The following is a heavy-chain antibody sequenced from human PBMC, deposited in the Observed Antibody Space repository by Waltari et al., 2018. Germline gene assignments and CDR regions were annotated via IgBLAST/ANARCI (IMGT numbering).Heavy chain of an antibody. CDR1: GYTFTSYD. CDR3: ARGQYSSSWWGDY. Sequence: QVQLVQPGAEVQKTGATVKVSCTASGYTFTSYDINWVRQATGQGLEWMGWMNPNSGNTGYAQKFQGRVTITRNTSISTAYMELSSLRSEDTAVYYCARGQYSSSWWGDYWGQGTLVTVSS. J-gene: IGHJ4*02. D-gene: IGHD6-13*01. CDR2: MNPNSGNT. V-gene: IGHV1-8*03.